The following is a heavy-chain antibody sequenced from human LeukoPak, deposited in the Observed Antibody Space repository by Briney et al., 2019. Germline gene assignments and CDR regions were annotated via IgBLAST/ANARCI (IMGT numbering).Heavy chain of an antibody. V-gene: IGHV3-30-3*01. Sequence: GRSLRLSCAASGFTFSSYAMHWVRQAPGKGLEWVAVISYDGSNKYYADSVKGRFTISRDNSKNTLYLQTNSLRAEDTAVYYCARVQEAVAVFGYWGQGTLVTVSS. CDR3: ARVQEAVAVFGY. CDR1: GFTFSSYA. D-gene: IGHD6-19*01. CDR2: ISYDGSNK. J-gene: IGHJ4*02.